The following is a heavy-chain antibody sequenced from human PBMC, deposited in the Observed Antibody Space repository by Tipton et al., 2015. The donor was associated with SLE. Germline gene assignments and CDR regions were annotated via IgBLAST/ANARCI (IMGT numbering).Heavy chain of an antibody. CDR2: ITAHDGYT. CDR1: GYTFSRYG. Sequence: QLVQSGAEVKKPGASVKVSCTASGYTFSRYGINWVRQAPGQGLEWMGGITAHDGYTHSAPKFQGRVTMTTDTSTGTVDMELSSLRSEDTAVYYCVRELRGGYFDYWGQGTLVTVSS. D-gene: IGHD3-16*01. CDR3: VRELRGGYFDY. J-gene: IGHJ4*02. V-gene: IGHV1-18*01.